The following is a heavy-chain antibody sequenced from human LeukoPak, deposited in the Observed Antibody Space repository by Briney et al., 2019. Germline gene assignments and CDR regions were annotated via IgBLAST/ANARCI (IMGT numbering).Heavy chain of an antibody. CDR3: AKDLHLYTDYPKSFDY. Sequence: GGSLRLSCAASGFTFSSYAMSWVRQAPGKGLEWVSAISGSGGSTYYADSVKGRFTISRDNSKNTLYLQMNSLRAEDTAVYYCAKDLHLYTDYPKSFDYWGQGTLVTVSS. CDR1: GFTFSSYA. CDR2: ISGSGGST. D-gene: IGHD3-16*01. J-gene: IGHJ4*02. V-gene: IGHV3-23*01.